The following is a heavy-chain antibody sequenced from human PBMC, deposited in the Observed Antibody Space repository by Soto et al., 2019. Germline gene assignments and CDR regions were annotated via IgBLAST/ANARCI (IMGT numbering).Heavy chain of an antibody. CDR2: IIPIFGTA. Sequence: AVKVSCKASGGTFSSYAISWVRQAPGQGLEWMGGIIPIFGTANYAQKFQGRVTITADESTSTAYMELSSLRSEDTAVYYCASDPYYYDHREFDYWGQGTLVTVSS. D-gene: IGHD3-22*01. J-gene: IGHJ4*02. V-gene: IGHV1-69*13. CDR1: GGTFSSYA. CDR3: ASDPYYYDHREFDY.